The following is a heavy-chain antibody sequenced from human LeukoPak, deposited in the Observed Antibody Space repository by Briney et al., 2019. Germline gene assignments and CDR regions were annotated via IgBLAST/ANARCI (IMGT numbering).Heavy chain of an antibody. J-gene: IGHJ4*02. CDR1: GSVFTNFV. Sequence: ASVMLSCNISGSVFTNFVLTWVRQAPGLGLEWIGWISPYDGQRRYAPKFQNRVTMTTETSTATLYLELSSLKSDDTGVYYCARARTGGFSDSYLYWGQGSLVTVSS. CDR3: ARARTGGFSDSYLY. CDR2: ISPYDGQR. D-gene: IGHD3-10*01. V-gene: IGHV1-18*01.